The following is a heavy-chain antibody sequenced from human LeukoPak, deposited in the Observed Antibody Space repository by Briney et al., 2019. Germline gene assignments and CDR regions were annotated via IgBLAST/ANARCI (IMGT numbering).Heavy chain of an antibody. CDR1: GFTFSHYW. CDR3: ARDYYGPAEY. Sequence: GSLRLSCATSGFTFSHYWMSWVRQAPGKGLEWVANINNDGSVRFYVESVKGRFTIYRDNARNSLYLHMNNLRIEDTAMYYCARDYYGPAEYGGPGTLVTVSS. D-gene: IGHD3-10*01. J-gene: IGHJ4*02. CDR2: INNDGSVR. V-gene: IGHV3-7*01.